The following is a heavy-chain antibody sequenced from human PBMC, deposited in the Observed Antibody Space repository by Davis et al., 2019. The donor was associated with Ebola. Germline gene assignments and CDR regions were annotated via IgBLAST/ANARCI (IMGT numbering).Heavy chain of an antibody. CDR3: ARTPPRGYDFWSGYAYYYYYGMDV. Sequence: GESLKISCAASGFTFSSYSMNWVRQAPGKGLEWVANIKQDGSEKYYVDSVKGRFTISRDNAKNSLYLQMNSLRAEDTAVYYCARTPPRGYDFWSGYAYYYYYGMDVWGQGTTVTVSS. V-gene: IGHV3-7*01. D-gene: IGHD3-3*01. CDR1: GFTFSSYS. CDR2: IKQDGSEK. J-gene: IGHJ6*02.